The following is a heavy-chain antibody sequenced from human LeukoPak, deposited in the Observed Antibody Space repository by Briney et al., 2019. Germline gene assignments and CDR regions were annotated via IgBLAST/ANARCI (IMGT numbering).Heavy chain of an antibody. V-gene: IGHV3-53*01. D-gene: IGHD3-10*01. CDR1: GFTVSSNY. CDR3: AKVAKYYYGPETYYFFEQ. CDR2: IYSGGST. Sequence: GGSLRLSCAASGFTVSSNYMSWVRQAPGKGLEWVSVIYSGGSTYYADSVKGRFTISRDYAKNSLYLQMNSLRVEDTAVYYCAKVAKYYYGPETYYFFEQWGQGTPVTASS. J-gene: IGHJ4*02.